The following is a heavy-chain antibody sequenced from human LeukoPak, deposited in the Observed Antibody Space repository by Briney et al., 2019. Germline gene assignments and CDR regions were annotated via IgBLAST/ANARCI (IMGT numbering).Heavy chain of an antibody. J-gene: IGHJ3*02. Sequence: GGSLRLSCAASRFNFNNYWMIWLPEAPGKALEGVANIKEDGTETYYVGSVRGRFAISRDNAKNSLSLQMNSLRAEDTAVYYCARHLFYGPFDAFDIWGRGTMVTVSS. CDR3: ARHLFYGPFDAFDI. D-gene: IGHD2/OR15-2a*01. CDR1: RFNFNNYW. V-gene: IGHV3-7*01. CDR2: IKEDGTET.